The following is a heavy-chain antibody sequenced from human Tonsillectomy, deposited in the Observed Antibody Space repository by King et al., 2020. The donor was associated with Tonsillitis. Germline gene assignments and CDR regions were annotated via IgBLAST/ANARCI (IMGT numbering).Heavy chain of an antibody. CDR1: GVTFNIYA. CDR2: IIPISGTA. CDR3: ATLKYFDSSDRYLDY. J-gene: IGHJ4*02. Sequence: QLVQSGAEVKKPGSSVKVSCKASGVTFNIYAFTWVRQAPGHGLEWMGGIIPISGTANYAQKFQGRLTITADESTATAYMDLRNLISQDTAVYYCATLKYFDSSDRYLDYWGQGTLVTVSS. D-gene: IGHD3-22*01. V-gene: IGHV1-69*12.